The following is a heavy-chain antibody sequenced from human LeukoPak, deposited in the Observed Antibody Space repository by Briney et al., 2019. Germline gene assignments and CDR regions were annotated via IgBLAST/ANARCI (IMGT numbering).Heavy chain of an antibody. V-gene: IGHV4-34*01. Sequence: PSETLSLTCAVYVGSFRGYYWSWIRQPPGEGLEWIGEINHSGSSNYNPSLKSRVTISVDTSKNQFSLKLSSVTAADTAVYYCARHGHHGDHDYWGQGTLVTVSS. CDR1: VGSFRGYY. CDR2: INHSGSS. D-gene: IGHD2-21*02. J-gene: IGHJ4*02. CDR3: ARHGHHGDHDY.